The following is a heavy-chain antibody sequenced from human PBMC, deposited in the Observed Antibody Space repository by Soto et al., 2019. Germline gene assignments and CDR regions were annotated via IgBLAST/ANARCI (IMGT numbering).Heavy chain of an antibody. CDR1: GFTFSSYS. D-gene: IGHD3-22*01. J-gene: IGHJ4*02. Sequence: GGSLRLSCAASGFTFSSYSMNWVRQAPGKGLEWVSYISSSSSTIYYADSVKGRFTISRDNAKNSLYLQMNSLRDEDTAVYYCARDYDSSGFYPQTYYFEYWGQGTLVTVS. CDR3: ARDYDSSGFYPQTYYFEY. V-gene: IGHV3-48*02. CDR2: ISSSSSTI.